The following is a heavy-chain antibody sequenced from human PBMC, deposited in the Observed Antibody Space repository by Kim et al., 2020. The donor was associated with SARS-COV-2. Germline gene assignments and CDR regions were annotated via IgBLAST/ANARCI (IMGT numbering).Heavy chain of an antibody. CDR2: IYYSGTT. V-gene: IGHV4-39*02. J-gene: IGHJ4*02. D-gene: IGHD3-22*01. CDR3: AHDSSGYGRFDH. Sequence: SETLSLTCTVSGGSISSGYYWGWIRQPPGKGLEWIASIYYSGTTYYNPSLKSRVTASVDTSNNHFSLTLSSVTAADTAVYHCAHDSSGYGRFDHWGQGT. CDR1: GGSISSGYY.